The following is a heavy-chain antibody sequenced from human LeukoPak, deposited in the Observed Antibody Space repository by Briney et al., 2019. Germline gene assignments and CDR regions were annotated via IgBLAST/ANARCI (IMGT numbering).Heavy chain of an antibody. Sequence: SETLSLTCTVSGGSISSSSYYWGWIRQPPGKGLEWIGSIYYSGSTYYNPSLKSRVTISVDTSKNQFSLKLSSVTAADTAVYYCARLGWEQLQGYHYWGQGTLVTVSS. CDR2: IYYSGST. D-gene: IGHD1-26*01. CDR1: GGSISSSSYY. J-gene: IGHJ4*02. V-gene: IGHV4-39*01. CDR3: ARLGWEQLQGYHY.